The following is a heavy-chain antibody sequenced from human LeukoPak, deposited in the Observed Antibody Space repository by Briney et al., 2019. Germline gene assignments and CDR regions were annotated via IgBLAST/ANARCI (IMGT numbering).Heavy chain of an antibody. CDR1: GFTFSSYA. CDR3: AKDPTVTTYGDGY. D-gene: IGHD4-17*01. CDR2: ISGSGGST. V-gene: IGHV3-23*01. Sequence: GGSLRLSCAASGFTFSSYAMSWVRQAPGKGLEWVSAISGSGGSTYYADSVKGRFTVSRDNSKNTLYLQMNSLRAEDTAVYYCAKDPTVTTYGDGYWGQGTLVTVSS. J-gene: IGHJ4*02.